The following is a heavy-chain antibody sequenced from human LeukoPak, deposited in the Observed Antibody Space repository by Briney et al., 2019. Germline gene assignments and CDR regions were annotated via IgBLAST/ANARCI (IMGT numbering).Heavy chain of an antibody. D-gene: IGHD3-3*01. CDR1: GFTFSSYS. CDR2: ISSSSSYI. V-gene: IGHV3-21*04. CDR3: ARGGLRFLEWLLSVDY. J-gene: IGHJ4*02. Sequence: GGSLRLSCAASGFTFSSYSMNWVRQAPGKGLEWVSSISSSSSYIYYADSVKGRFTISRDNAKNSLYLQMNSLRAEDTAVYYCARGGLRFLEWLLSVDYWGQGTLVTVSS.